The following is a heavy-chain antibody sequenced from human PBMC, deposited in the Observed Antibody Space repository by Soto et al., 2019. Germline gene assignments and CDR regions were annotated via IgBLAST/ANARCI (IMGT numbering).Heavy chain of an antibody. CDR1: GFTSPISW. D-gene: IGHD7-27*01. CDR2: IKEDGSES. CDR3: ATPWVSRFDY. J-gene: IGHJ4*02. V-gene: IGHV3-7*01. Sequence: GGSLRLSCVVSGFTSPISWMTWVRQAPGKGLEWVANIKEDGSESHYVDSVKCRFTISRDNADNSLYLQMNSLRAEDSAVYYCATPWVSRFDYWGQGILVTVSS.